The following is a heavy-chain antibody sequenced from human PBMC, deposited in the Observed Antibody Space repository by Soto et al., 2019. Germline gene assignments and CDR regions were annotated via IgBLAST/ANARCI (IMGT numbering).Heavy chain of an antibody. CDR1: GYSFATSG. D-gene: IGHD3-22*01. J-gene: IGHJ4*02. CDR3: ARAGQYYDSSGYAD. CDR2: ISAYNGNT. Sequence: QVKLVQSGTEVKKPGASMKVSCKASGYSFATSGISWVRQALGQGLEWMGWISAYNGNTNYDQKLQDRIIMTTDTSTSTAYLELRSLRSDDTAVYYCARAGQYYDSSGYADWGQGTLVTVSS. V-gene: IGHV1-18*01.